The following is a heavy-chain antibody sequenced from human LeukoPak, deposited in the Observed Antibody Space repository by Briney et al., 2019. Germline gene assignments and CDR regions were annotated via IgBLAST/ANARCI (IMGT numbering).Heavy chain of an antibody. V-gene: IGHV3-30*02. Sequence: PGGSLRLSCAASAFTFSSYGMHWVRQAPGKGLEWVAFIRYDGSNKYYADSVKGRFTISRDNSKNTLYLQMNSLRAEDTAVYYCAQVQWELPPDDYWGQGTLVTVSS. J-gene: IGHJ4*02. CDR3: AQVQWELPPDDY. CDR1: AFTFSSYG. D-gene: IGHD1-26*01. CDR2: IRYDGSNK.